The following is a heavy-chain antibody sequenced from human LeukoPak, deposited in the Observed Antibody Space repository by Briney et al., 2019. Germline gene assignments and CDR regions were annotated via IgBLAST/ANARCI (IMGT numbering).Heavy chain of an antibody. CDR3: AKAAGVRYYHYIDV. CDR1: GFTFSSYA. Sequence: GSLRLSFAASGFTFSSYAIRWVRQAPGKGLEWVSAISGSGGSPYYADSVKGRFTISRDNSKNTLYLQMNSLRAEDTAVYYCAKAAGVRYYHYIDVWGKGTTVTVSS. J-gene: IGHJ6*03. V-gene: IGHV3-23*01. CDR2: ISGSGGSP. D-gene: IGHD3-3*01.